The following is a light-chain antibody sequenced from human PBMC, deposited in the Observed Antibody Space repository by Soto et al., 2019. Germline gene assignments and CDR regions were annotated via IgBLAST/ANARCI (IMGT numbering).Light chain of an antibody. Sequence: DIQMTQSPSTLCVSVGDRVTITCRASQTISSWLAWYQQKPGKAPKLLIYKASTLKSGVPSRFSGSGSGTEFTLTISSLQPDDFATYYCQHYNSYSAAFGQGTKVDI. CDR2: KAS. J-gene: IGKJ1*01. V-gene: IGKV1-5*03. CDR3: QHYNSYSAA. CDR1: QTISSW.